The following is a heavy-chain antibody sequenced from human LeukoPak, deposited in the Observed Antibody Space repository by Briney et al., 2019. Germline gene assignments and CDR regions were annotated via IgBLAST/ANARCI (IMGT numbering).Heavy chain of an antibody. CDR3: AREAGDNTYNV. Sequence: GASVKVSCKASGYTFTDLYMHWVRQGPGQGLEWMGWMNPKNGETRYGQNFQGRVTMTRDTSITTAYMELSSLRSDDTAVYYCAREAGDNTYNVWGQGTMVTVS. J-gene: IGHJ3*01. CDR1: GYTFTDLY. V-gene: IGHV1-2*02. CDR2: MNPKNGET. D-gene: IGHD3-16*01.